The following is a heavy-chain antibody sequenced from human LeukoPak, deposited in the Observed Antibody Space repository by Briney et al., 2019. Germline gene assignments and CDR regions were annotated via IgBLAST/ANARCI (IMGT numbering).Heavy chain of an antibody. CDR2: IIPILGIA. D-gene: IGHD4-17*01. Sequence: ASVKVSCKASGGTFSIYAISWVRQAPGQGLEWMGRIIPILGIANYAQKFQGRVTITADKSTSTAYMELSSLRSEDTAVYYCASTTVTTPIVPYYYGMDVWGQGTTVTVSS. CDR3: ASTTVTTPIVPYYYGMDV. J-gene: IGHJ6*02. V-gene: IGHV1-69*04. CDR1: GGTFSIYA.